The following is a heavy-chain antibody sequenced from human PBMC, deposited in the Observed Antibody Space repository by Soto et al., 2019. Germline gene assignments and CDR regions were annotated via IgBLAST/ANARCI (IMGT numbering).Heavy chain of an antibody. Sequence: ASVKVSCKASGYTFTSYGISWVRQAPGQGLEWMGWISAYNGNTNYAQKLQGRVTMTTDTSTSTAYMELRSLRSDDTAVYYYARILLIAATNYYFDYWGQGTLVTVSS. V-gene: IGHV1-18*01. CDR2: ISAYNGNT. J-gene: IGHJ4*02. CDR1: GYTFTSYG. CDR3: ARILLIAATNYYFDY. D-gene: IGHD6-13*01.